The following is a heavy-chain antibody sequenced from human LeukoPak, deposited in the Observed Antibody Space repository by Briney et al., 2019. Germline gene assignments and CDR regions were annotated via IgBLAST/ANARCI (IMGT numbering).Heavy chain of an antibody. Sequence: PSETLSLTCTVSGGSISSYCWSWIRQPAGKGLEWIGRIYTSGSTNYNPSLKSRVTMSVDTSKNQFSLKLSSVTAADTAVYYCARDGDYDILTGYLHAFDIWGQGTMVTVSS. J-gene: IGHJ3*02. CDR3: ARDGDYDILTGYLHAFDI. V-gene: IGHV4-4*07. CDR2: IYTSGST. D-gene: IGHD3-9*01. CDR1: GGSISSYC.